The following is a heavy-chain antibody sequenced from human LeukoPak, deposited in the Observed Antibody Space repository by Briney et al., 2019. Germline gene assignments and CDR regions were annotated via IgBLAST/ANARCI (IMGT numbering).Heavy chain of an antibody. J-gene: IGHJ6*02. Sequence: PGGSLRLSCAASGFTFSSYGMHWVRQAPGKGLEWEAVISYDGSNKYYADSVKGRFTISRDNSKNTLYLQMNSLRAEDTAVYYCAKEVGDLYYYYYGMDVWGQGTTVTVSS. V-gene: IGHV3-30*18. CDR3: AKEVGDLYYYYYGMDV. CDR1: GFTFSSYG. CDR2: ISYDGSNK. D-gene: IGHD4-17*01.